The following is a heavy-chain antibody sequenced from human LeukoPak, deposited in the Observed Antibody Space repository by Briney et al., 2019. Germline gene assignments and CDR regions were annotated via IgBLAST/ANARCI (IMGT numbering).Heavy chain of an antibody. CDR1: GGSISSGSYY. CDR3: ARWGSWSAFDY. J-gene: IGHJ4*02. V-gene: IGHV4-61*02. CDR2: IYTSGST. Sequence: SETLSLTCTVSGGSISSGSYYWSWIRQPAGKGLEWIGRIYTSGSTNYNPSLKSRVTISVDTSKNQFSLKLSSVTAADTAVYYCARWGSWSAFDYWGQGTLVTVSS. D-gene: IGHD6-13*01.